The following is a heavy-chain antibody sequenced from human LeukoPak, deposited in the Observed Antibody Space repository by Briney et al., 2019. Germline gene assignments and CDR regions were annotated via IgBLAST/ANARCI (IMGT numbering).Heavy chain of an antibody. CDR1: GFTFSSYW. CDR3: AREQYCSSTCYYTSFDY. Sequence: GGSLRLSCAASGFTFSSYWMSWLRQAPGKGLEWLANIKQDGSEKYYVDSVKGRFTISRDNAKNSLYLQMNSLGAEDKALYYCAREQYCSSTCYYTSFDYWAQGTLVTVSS. J-gene: IGHJ4*02. CDR2: IKQDGSEK. V-gene: IGHV3-7*03. D-gene: IGHD2-2*02.